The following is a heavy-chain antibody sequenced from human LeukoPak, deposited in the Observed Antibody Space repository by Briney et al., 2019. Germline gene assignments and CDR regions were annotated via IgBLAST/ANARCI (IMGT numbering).Heavy chain of an antibody. CDR3: AKDSGYYGSGSYPGGDFDY. V-gene: IGHV3-23*01. J-gene: IGHJ4*02. D-gene: IGHD3-10*01. CDR2: ISGSGGST. CDR1: GFTFSSYA. Sequence: GGSLRLSCAASGFTFSSYAMSWVRQAPGKGLEWVSAISGSGGSTYYADSVKGRFTISRDNSKNTLYLQMNSLRAEDTAVYYCAKDSGYYGSGSYPGGDFDYWGQGTLVTVSS.